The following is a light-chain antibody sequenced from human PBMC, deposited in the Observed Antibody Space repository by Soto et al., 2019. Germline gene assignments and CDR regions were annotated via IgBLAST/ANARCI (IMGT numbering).Light chain of an antibody. CDR2: AAS. CDR3: QQSYSTPVFT. J-gene: IGKJ3*01. V-gene: IGKV1-39*01. Sequence: DIQMTQSPSSLSASVGDRVTITCRASQSISSYLNWYQQKPGKAPKLLIYAASSLQSGVPSRFSGSGSGTDFTLTISSLQPEDFATYYCQQSYSTPVFTFGPGTKVD. CDR1: QSISSY.